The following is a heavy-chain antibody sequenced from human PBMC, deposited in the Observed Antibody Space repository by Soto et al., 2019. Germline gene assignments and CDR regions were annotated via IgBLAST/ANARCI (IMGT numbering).Heavy chain of an antibody. CDR1: GFTFTRYS. V-gene: IGHV3-21*06. Sequence: EVQLVESGGGLVKPGGSLRLSCAASGFTFTRYSMNWVRQAPGKGLEWVSSISSTTNYIYYGDSMKGRFTISGDNAKNSLYLKINSLRAEDRVVNYWASESEALPSSFASWAQGTLVTVSS. J-gene: IGHJ4*02. CDR3: ASESEALPSSFAS. CDR2: ISSTTNYI.